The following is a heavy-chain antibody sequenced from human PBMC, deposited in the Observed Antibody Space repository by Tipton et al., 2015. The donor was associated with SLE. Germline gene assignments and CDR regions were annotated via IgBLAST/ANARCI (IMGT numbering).Heavy chain of an antibody. CDR1: GFTLSSYW. CDR3: TREGYSSADYFYGFDV. CDR2: IKHDGSAK. D-gene: IGHD3-22*01. Sequence: SLRLSCAGSGFTLSSYWMTWVRQGLGKGLEWVASIKHDGSAKYYVDSVRGRLTISRDNAKNSLYLQMDSLRVEDTGVYYCTREGYSSADYFYGFDVWGLGTTVTVSS. V-gene: IGHV3-7*01. J-gene: IGHJ6*02.